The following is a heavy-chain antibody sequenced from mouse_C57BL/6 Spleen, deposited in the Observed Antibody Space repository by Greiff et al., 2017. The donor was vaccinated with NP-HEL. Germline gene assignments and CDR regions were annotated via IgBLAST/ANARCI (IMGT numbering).Heavy chain of an antibody. CDR2: IRNKANGYTT. CDR1: GFTFTDYY. V-gene: IGHV7-3*01. D-gene: IGHD1-1*01. J-gene: IGHJ1*03. CDR3: ARYYYGGSCGYFDV. Sequence: EVKLMESGGGLVQPGGSLSLSCAASGFTFTDYYMSWVRQPPGKALEWLGFIRNKANGYTTEYSASVKGRFTISRANSQSILYLQMIALRAAASATYYCARYYYGGSCGYFDVWGTGTTVTVSS.